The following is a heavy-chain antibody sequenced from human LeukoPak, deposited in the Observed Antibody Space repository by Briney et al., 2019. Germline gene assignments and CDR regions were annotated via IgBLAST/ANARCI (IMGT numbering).Heavy chain of an antibody. CDR3: AKDRGVAARPSYGFYYYMDV. J-gene: IGHJ6*03. CDR2: ISGSGGST. D-gene: IGHD6-6*01. V-gene: IGHV3-23*01. CDR1: GFTFSSYA. Sequence: GGSLRLSCAASGFTFSSYAMSWVRQAPGKGLEWVSAISGSGGSTYYADSVKGRFTISRDNSKNTLYLQMNSLRAEDTAVYYCAKDRGVAARPSYGFYYYMDVRGKGTTVTVSS.